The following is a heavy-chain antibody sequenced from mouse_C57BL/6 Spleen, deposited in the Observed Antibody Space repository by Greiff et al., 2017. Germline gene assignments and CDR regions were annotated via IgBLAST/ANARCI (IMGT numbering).Heavy chain of an antibody. V-gene: IGHV5-17*01. CDR2: ISSGSSTI. Sequence: EVQLVESGGGLVKPGGSLKLSCAASGFTFSDYGMHWVRQAPEKGLEWVAYISSGSSTIYYADTVKGRFTISRDNAKNTRFLQMTSLRSEDTAMYYCARRDYYGSSYGFDYWGQGTTLTVSS. CDR3: ARRDYYGSSYGFDY. CDR1: GFTFSDYG. D-gene: IGHD1-1*01. J-gene: IGHJ2*01.